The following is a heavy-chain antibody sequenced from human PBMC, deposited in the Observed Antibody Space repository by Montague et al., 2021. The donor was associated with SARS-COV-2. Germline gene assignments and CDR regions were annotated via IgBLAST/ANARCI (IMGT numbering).Heavy chain of an antibody. CDR3: ARGTGMLSRASYGMDV. V-gene: IGHV4-59*01. D-gene: IGHD1-1*01. CDR1: GGSISTYY. CDR2: IYYSGST. Sequence: SETLSLTCAVSGGSISTYYWSWIRQPPGKGLEWIGYIYYSGSTNXNPSLKSRVTISVDTSKDQFSLKLSSATAADTAVYYCARGTGMLSRASYGMDVWGQGTTVTVSS. J-gene: IGHJ6*02.